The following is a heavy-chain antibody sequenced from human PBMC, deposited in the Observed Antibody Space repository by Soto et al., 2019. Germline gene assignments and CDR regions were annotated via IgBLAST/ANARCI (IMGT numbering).Heavy chain of an antibody. CDR1: GFTFTSSA. Sequence: QMQLVQSGPEVKKPGTSVKVSCKASGFTFTSSAMQWVRHARGQRLEWIGWIVVGSGNTNYAQKFQERDSITRDMSTSTAYMELSSLRSEDTAVYYCAEDPSGSQYYFDYWGQGTLVTVSS. CDR2: IVVGSGNT. J-gene: IGHJ4*02. D-gene: IGHD1-26*01. CDR3: AEDPSGSQYYFDY. V-gene: IGHV1-58*02.